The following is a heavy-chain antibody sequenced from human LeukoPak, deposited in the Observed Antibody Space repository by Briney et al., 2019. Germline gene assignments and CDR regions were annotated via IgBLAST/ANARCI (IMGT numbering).Heavy chain of an antibody. CDR1: GYSFTSYW. Sequence: GESLKISCKGSGYSFTSYWIGWVRQMPGKGLEWMGIIYPGDSDTRYSPSLQGQVTISADKSISTAYLQWSSLKASDTAMYYCARVYNWNDGDYYYGMDVWGKGTTVTVSS. CDR3: ARVYNWNDGDYYYGMDV. D-gene: IGHD1-1*01. CDR2: IYPGDSDT. J-gene: IGHJ6*04. V-gene: IGHV5-51*01.